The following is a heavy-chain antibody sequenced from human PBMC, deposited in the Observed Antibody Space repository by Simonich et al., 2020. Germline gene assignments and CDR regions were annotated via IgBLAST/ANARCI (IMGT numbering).Heavy chain of an antibody. CDR2: SNSDGSSK. Sequence: EVQLVESGGGLVQPGGSLRLSCAASGFTFSSYWMHWVRQAPGKGVVWDSRSNSDGSSKSYANSVKGRFTISRDNAKNTLYLQMTSLRAEDTAVYYCARDYSNYDAFDIWGQGTMVTVSS. CDR3: ARDYSNYDAFDI. CDR1: GFTFSSYW. D-gene: IGHD4-4*01. J-gene: IGHJ3*02. V-gene: IGHV3-74*01.